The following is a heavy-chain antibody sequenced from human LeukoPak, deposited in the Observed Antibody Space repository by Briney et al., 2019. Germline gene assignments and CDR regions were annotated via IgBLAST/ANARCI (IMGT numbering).Heavy chain of an antibody. J-gene: IGHJ6*03. V-gene: IGHV4-34*01. CDR3: ARRALYYYYYMDV. Sequence: PSETLSLTCAVYGGSFSGYYWSWIRQPPGKGLEWIGEINHSGSTNYNPSLKSRVTISVDTSKNQFSLKLSSVTAADTAVYYCARRALYYYYYMDVWGKGTTVTISS. CDR1: GGSFSGYY. CDR2: INHSGST.